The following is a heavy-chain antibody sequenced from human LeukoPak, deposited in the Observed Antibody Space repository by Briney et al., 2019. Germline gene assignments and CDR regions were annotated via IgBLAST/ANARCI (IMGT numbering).Heavy chain of an antibody. Sequence: SETLSLTCAVYGGSFSGYYWSWIRQPPGKGLEWIGEINHSGSTNNNPSLKSRVTISVDTSKNQFSLKLSSVTAADTAVYYCARVHRGYGSGSYAWFDPWGQGTLVTVSS. CDR1: GGSFSGYY. V-gene: IGHV4-34*01. CDR2: INHSGST. D-gene: IGHD3-10*01. J-gene: IGHJ5*02. CDR3: ARVHRGYGSGSYAWFDP.